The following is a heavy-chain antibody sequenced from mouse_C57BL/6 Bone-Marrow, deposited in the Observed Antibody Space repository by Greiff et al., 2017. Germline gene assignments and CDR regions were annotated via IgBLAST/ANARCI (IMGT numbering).Heavy chain of an antibody. CDR1: GFTFSSYA. CDR2: ISDGGSYT. V-gene: IGHV5-4*03. D-gene: IGHD2-5*01. CDR3: AGESGPLYYSSGGSAY. J-gene: IGHJ3*01. Sequence: DVKLVESGGGLVKPGGSLKLSCAASGFTFSSYAMSWARQTPEKRLEWVATISDGGSYTYYPDNGQGRFPISRDNAKNNLDLQKSHLKSKDKAMYYCAGESGPLYYSSGGSAYWGQGTLVCVCA.